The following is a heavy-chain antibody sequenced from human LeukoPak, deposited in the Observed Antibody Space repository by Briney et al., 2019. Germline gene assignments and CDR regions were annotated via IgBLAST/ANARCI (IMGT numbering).Heavy chain of an antibody. J-gene: IGHJ3*02. D-gene: IGHD2-2*02. V-gene: IGHV3-21*01. CDR1: GFTFSSYS. CDR2: ISSSSSYI. Sequence: GGSLRLSCAASGFTFSSYSMNWVRQAPGKGLEWVSSISSSSSYIYYADSVKGRFTISRDNAKNSLYLQMNSLRAEDTAVYYCARAVVPAAIRNAFDIWGQGTMVTVSS. CDR3: ARAVVPAAIRNAFDI.